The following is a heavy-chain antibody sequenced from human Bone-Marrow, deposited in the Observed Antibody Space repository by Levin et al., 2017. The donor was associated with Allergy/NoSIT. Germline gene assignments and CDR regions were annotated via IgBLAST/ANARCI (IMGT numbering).Heavy chain of an antibody. D-gene: IGHD4-17*01. CDR3: ARDYGDYQDLVYGMDV. J-gene: IGHJ6*02. CDR2: ISYRGRA. CDR1: GDSITSGEFY. Sequence: SETLSLTCTVSGDSITSGEFYWAWIRQHPGKGLEWIGFISYRGRAFYNPSLKSRVTISLETSRNQFSLRVSSVTVADTAVYYCARDYGDYQDLVYGMDVWGQGTTVTVSS. V-gene: IGHV4-31*03.